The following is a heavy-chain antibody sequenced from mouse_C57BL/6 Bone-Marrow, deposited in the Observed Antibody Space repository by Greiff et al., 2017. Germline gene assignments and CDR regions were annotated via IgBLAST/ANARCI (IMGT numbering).Heavy chain of an antibody. CDR2: IDPSDSYT. D-gene: IGHD1-1*01. CDR1: GYTFTSYW. V-gene: IGHV1-50*01. Sequence: QVQLQQPGAELVKPGASVKLSCKASGYTFTSYWMQWVKQRPGQGLEWIGEIDPSDSYTNYNQKFKGKATLTVDTSSSPAYMQLSSRTSEDSAVYYCARSHYYGSTHWYFEVWGTGTTVTVSS. CDR3: ARSHYYGSTHWYFEV. J-gene: IGHJ1*03.